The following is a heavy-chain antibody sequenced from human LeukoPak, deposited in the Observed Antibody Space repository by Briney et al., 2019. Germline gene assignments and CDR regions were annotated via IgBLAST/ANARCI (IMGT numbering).Heavy chain of an antibody. D-gene: IGHD1-26*01. Sequence: GGSLRLSCAASGFTFTSYDMHWVRQATGKGLEWVSAIETVGNTYYSGSVEGRFTISRDDVKNSLYLHMNSLRDGDTAVYYCIRIRTREHQYGMDVWGQGTTVTVSS. J-gene: IGHJ6*02. CDR2: IETVGNT. CDR1: GFTFTSYD. CDR3: IRIRTREHQYGMDV. V-gene: IGHV3-13*01.